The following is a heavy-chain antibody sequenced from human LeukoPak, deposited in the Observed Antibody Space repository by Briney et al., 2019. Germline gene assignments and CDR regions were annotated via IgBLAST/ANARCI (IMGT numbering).Heavy chain of an antibody. CDR3: AKDLMIAAHYFDY. Sequence: GGSLRLSCAASGFTFSSYAMHWVRQAPGKGLEWVAVISYDGSNKYYADSVKGRFTISRDNSKNTLYLQMNSLRAEDTAVYYCAKDLMIAAHYFDYWGQGTLVTVSS. D-gene: IGHD6-13*01. J-gene: IGHJ4*02. V-gene: IGHV3-30*04. CDR2: ISYDGSNK. CDR1: GFTFSSYA.